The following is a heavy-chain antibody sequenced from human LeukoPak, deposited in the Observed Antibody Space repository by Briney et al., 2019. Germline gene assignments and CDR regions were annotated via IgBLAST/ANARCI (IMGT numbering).Heavy chain of an antibody. J-gene: IGHJ6*03. CDR3: ACGGSSSLLYYYYMDV. CDR1: GYTFTSYA. V-gene: IGHV1-3*01. Sequence: GASVKVSCKASGYTFTSYAMHWVRQAPGQRLEWMGWINAGNGNTKYSQKFQGRVTITRDTSASTAYMELSSLRSEDTAVYYCACGGSSSLLYYYYMDVWGKGTTVTVSS. D-gene: IGHD6-6*01. CDR2: INAGNGNT.